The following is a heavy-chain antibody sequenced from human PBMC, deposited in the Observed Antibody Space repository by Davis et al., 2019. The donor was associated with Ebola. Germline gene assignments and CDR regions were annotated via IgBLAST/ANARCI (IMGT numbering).Heavy chain of an antibody. D-gene: IGHD3-16*01. CDR1: GFTFSRFW. CDR3: VKMFGGMDV. J-gene: IGHJ6*02. CDR2: INSDGGST. Sequence: GESLKISCLASGFTFSRFWMHWVRQGPGKGLVWVSRINSDGGSTSYADSVKGRFIISRDNAKNTLYLQMSSLRAEDTAVYYCVKMFGGMDVWGQGTTVTVPS. V-gene: IGHV3-74*01.